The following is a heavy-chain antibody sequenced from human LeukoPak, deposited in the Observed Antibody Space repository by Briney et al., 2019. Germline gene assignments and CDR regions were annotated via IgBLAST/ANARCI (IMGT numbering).Heavy chain of an antibody. CDR2: IIPIFGTA. Sequence: SVKVSCKASGGTFSSYAISWVRQAPGQGLEWMGGIIPIFGTANYAQKFQGRVTITADKSTSTAYMELSSLRSEDTAVYYCARVGYRYGYSRGNLFDPWGQGTLVNVSS. D-gene: IGHD5-18*01. CDR1: GGTFSSYA. J-gene: IGHJ5*02. CDR3: ARVGYRYGYSRGNLFDP. V-gene: IGHV1-69*06.